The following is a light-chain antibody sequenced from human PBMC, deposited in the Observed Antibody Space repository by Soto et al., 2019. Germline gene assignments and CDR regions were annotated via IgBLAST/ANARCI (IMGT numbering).Light chain of an antibody. CDR3: QQYNKWPRT. CDR1: QSVSSN. CDR2: GAS. V-gene: IGKV3-15*01. J-gene: IGKJ1*01. Sequence: EIVMTQSPATLSVSPGERATLSFRASQSVSSNLAWYQQKPGQAPRLLFYGASTRATGSPARFSGSGSGTEFTLTISSLQSEDFAVYDCQQYNKWPRTFDQGTKMEIK.